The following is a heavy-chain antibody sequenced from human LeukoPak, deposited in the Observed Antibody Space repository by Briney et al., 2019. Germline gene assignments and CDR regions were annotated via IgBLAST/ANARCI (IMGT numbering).Heavy chain of an antibody. D-gene: IGHD3-22*01. Sequence: MSSETLSLTCTVSGGSIFSYYFNWIRQPPGKGLEWIGYIYSNGITSYNPSLRRRSTISIATSKNQFSLGLTSVTAADRPTYYCARRAYYDSSGYYPASGYFDLWGRGTLVTVSS. CDR2: IYSNGIT. J-gene: IGHJ2*01. CDR3: ARRAYYDSSGYYPASGYFDL. V-gene: IGHV4-4*09. CDR1: GGSIFSYY.